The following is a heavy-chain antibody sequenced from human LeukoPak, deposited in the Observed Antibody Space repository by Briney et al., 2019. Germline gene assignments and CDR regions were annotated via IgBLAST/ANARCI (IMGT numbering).Heavy chain of an antibody. J-gene: IGHJ5*02. V-gene: IGHV4-39*01. CDR1: GGSISSSSYY. CDR2: IYYSGST. Sequence: SETLSLTCTVSGGSISSSSYYWGWIRQPPGKGLEWIGSIYYSGSTYYNPSLKSRVTISVDTSKNPFSLKLSSVTAADTAVYYCARHTYYYDSSGYYPNWFDPWGQGTLVIVSS. D-gene: IGHD3-22*01. CDR3: ARHTYYYDSSGYYPNWFDP.